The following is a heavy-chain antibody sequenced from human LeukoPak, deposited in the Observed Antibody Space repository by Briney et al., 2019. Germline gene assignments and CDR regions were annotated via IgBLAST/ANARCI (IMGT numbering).Heavy chain of an antibody. J-gene: IGHJ6*03. Sequence: SETLSLTCTVSGGSISSGDYYWSWIRQPPGKGLEWIGYIYYSGSTYYNPSLKSRVTISVDTSKNQFSLKLSSVTAADTAVYYCARGYGSWSSNYMDVWGKGTTVTVSS. CDR1: GGSISSGDYY. D-gene: IGHD3-10*01. V-gene: IGHV4-61*08. CDR3: ARGYGSWSSNYMDV. CDR2: IYYSGST.